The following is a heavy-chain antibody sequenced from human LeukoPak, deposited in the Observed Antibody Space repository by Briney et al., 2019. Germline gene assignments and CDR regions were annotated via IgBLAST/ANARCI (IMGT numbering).Heavy chain of an antibody. J-gene: IGHJ4*02. CDR1: GFTFSSYG. D-gene: IGHD2-2*01. V-gene: IGHV3-30*02. CDR2: IRYDGSNK. CDR3: AKDSFKCASCYYY. Sequence: GGSLRLSCAASGFTFSSYGMSWVRQAPGKGLEWVAFIRYDGSNKYYADSVKGRFTISRDNSKNTLYLQMNSLRAEDTAVYYCAKDSFKCASCYYYWGQGTLVTVSS.